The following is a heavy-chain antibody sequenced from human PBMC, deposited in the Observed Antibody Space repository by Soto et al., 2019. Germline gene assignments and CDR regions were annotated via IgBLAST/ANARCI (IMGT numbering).Heavy chain of an antibody. V-gene: IGHV3-74*02. D-gene: IGHD1-26*01. CDR1: GFTFSSYW. Sequence: EVKLWESGGGLVQPGGSLRLSCAASGFTFSSYWMHWVRQAPGKGLVWVSRMNSDGSTTNYAASVKGRFTISRDNAKNTLYLQMTSLRAEDRAVYYCARGGSGTYAMDCWGQGILVSVSS. CDR3: ARGGSGTYAMDC. J-gene: IGHJ4*02. CDR2: MNSDGSTT.